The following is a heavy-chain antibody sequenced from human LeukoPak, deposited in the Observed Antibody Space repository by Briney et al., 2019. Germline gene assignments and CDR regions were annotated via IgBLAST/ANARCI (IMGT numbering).Heavy chain of an antibody. CDR1: GGSISSSNW. D-gene: IGHD4-23*01. CDR3: ARYLDYGGNSRVFQH. CDR2: IYYSGST. Sequence: SETLSLTCAVSGGSISSSNWWSWVRQPPGKGLEWIGSIYYSGSTYYNPSLKSRVTISVDTSKNQFSLKLSSVTAADTAVYYCARYLDYGGNSRVFQHWGQGTLVTVSS. V-gene: IGHV4-4*02. J-gene: IGHJ1*01.